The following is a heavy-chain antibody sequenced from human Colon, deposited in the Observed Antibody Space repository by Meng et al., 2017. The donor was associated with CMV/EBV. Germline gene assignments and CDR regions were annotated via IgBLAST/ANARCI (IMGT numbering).Heavy chain of an antibody. CDR2: INNKAANYAT. CDR1: GFTFHGAP. J-gene: IGHJ4*02. D-gene: IGHD1-26*01. CDR3: ARSSGTHSCSFDY. Sequence: SGFTFHGAPIPRVHRAPGGGLDWISRINNKAANYATAYAASVRDRFTLSSDDSQNTAYLQMNSLKTEATAFYYCARSSGTHSCSFDYWGQGALVTVSS. V-gene: IGHV3-73*01.